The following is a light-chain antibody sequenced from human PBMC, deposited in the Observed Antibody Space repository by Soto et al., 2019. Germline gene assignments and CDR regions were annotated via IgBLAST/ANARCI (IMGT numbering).Light chain of an antibody. V-gene: IGKV3-15*01. J-gene: IGKJ1*01. CDR3: QQYINSPWT. Sequence: EIVMTQSPATLSVSPGERATLSCRASQGVTTNLAWYQQKPGQAPRLLIYGASTRATGIPARFSGSGSGTEFTLTISRLEPEDFAVYYCQQYINSPWTFGQGTKVEI. CDR1: QGVTTN. CDR2: GAS.